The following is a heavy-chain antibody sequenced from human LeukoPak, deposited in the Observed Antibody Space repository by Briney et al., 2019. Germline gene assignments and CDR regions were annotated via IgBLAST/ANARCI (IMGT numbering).Heavy chain of an antibody. CDR2: ISGSGSGGIT. Sequence: PGGSLRLSCAASGLTFSSYAMSWVRQAPGKGLGWHSTISGSGSGGITYYADSVKGRFTISRDNSKDTLYLQMNSLRAEDTAVYYCAKLLAVTNSYYFNYWGQGTLVTVSS. CDR1: GLTFSSYA. CDR3: AKLLAVTNSYYFNY. J-gene: IGHJ4*02. V-gene: IGHV3-23*01. D-gene: IGHD6-19*01.